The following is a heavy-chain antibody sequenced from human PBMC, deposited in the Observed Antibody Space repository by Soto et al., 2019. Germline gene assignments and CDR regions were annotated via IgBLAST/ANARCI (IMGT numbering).Heavy chain of an antibody. CDR3: AKGGEGYCSGTSCLYHMDA. Sequence: EVQLLESGGGLVQPGGSRRLSCAASGFTFSSYAMSWVRQAPGKGLEWVSTISDSGSTYYADSVKGRFTISRDIYKNTLSAQMSSLRAEDTAVYYCAKGGEGYCSGTSCLYHMDAWGKGTTVTVSS. V-gene: IGHV3-23*01. CDR1: GFTFSSYA. CDR2: ISDSGST. D-gene: IGHD2-15*01. J-gene: IGHJ6*03.